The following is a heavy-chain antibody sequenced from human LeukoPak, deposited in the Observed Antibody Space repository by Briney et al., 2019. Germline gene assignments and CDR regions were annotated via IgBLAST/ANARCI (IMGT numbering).Heavy chain of an antibody. CDR1: GYTVTELA. D-gene: IGHD2-2*01. CDR3: ATTLVVVPAATGGEDYYYGMDV. J-gene: IGHJ6*04. Sequence: ASVKVSCTVSGYTVTELAMHWGRQAPGKGLEWKGGFDPEDGGTIYSQKFQGRVTMTEDTSTDTAYMALSSLRSEDPAVYYCATTLVVVPAATGGEDYYYGMDVWGKGTTVTVSS. CDR2: FDPEDGGT. V-gene: IGHV1-24*01.